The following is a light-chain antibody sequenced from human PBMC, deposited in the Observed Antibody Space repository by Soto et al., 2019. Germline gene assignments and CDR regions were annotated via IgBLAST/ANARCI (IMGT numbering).Light chain of an antibody. V-gene: IGKV3-11*01. CDR3: QQRSNWPWT. J-gene: IGKJ1*01. CDR1: PSVSTY. Sequence: ESVLTQSPATLYLSPGEKAPLSCRASPSVSTYLAWYKQKPGQAPRLLIYDASIRATGIPARFSGTGSETDFTLTITSLEPEDFAVYYCQQRSNWPWTFGQGTKVEI. CDR2: DAS.